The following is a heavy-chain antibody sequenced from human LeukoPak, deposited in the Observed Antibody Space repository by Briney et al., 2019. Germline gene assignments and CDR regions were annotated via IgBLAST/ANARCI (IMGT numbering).Heavy chain of an antibody. CDR1: RFTFSTYG. J-gene: IGHJ6*03. CDR2: ISGSGNRA. V-gene: IGHV3-23*01. Sequence: PGGSLRLSCAASRFTFSTYGMNWVRQTPGKGLEWVSAISGSGNRAYHADSVKGRFTISRDNSKNMLYLQMNSLRAEDTAVYYCARDPYSGTYGDTYYYYMDVWGKGTTVTISS. CDR3: ARDPYSGTYGDTYYYYMDV. D-gene: IGHD1-26*01.